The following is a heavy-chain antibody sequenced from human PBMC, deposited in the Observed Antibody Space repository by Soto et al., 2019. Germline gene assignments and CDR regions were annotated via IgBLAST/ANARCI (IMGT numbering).Heavy chain of an antibody. Sequence: GGSLRLSCAASGFIFSSYAMSWVRQAPGKGLEWVSAISGSDGSTYYADSVKGRFTISRDNSRNTLYLQMNSLRAEDTAVYYCAKSPYLGGGWFDPWGQGTLVTVSS. CDR3: AKSPYLGGGWFDP. D-gene: IGHD3-16*01. J-gene: IGHJ5*02. CDR2: ISGSDGST. V-gene: IGHV3-23*01. CDR1: GFIFSSYA.